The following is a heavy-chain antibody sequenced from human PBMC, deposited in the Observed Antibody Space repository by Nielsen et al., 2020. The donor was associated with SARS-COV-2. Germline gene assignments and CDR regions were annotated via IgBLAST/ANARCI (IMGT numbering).Heavy chain of an antibody. CDR2: IIPILGIA. Sequence: SVKVSCKASGGTFSSYTISWVRQAPGQGLEWMGRIIPILGIANYAHKFQGRVTITADKSTSTAYMELSSLRSEDTDVYYCARDSSGAGPLPYWGQGTLVTVSS. V-gene: IGHV1-69*04. CDR1: GGTFSSYT. J-gene: IGHJ4*02. D-gene: IGHD4-17*01. CDR3: ARDSSGAGPLPY.